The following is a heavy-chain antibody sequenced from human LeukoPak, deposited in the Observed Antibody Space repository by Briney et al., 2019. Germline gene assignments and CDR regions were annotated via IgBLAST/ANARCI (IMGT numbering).Heavy chain of an antibody. D-gene: IGHD2-2*01. V-gene: IGHV4-59*01. CDR1: GGSISSYY. CDR3: ARTHCTSTSCYPYFDY. J-gene: IGHJ4*02. Sequence: PSETLSLTCTVSGGSISSYYWSWVRQPPGKGLEWIGYIYYSGSTNYNPSLKSRVTISVDTSKNQFSLKLSSVTAADTAVYYCARTHCTSTSCYPYFDYWGQGTLVTVSS. CDR2: IYYSGST.